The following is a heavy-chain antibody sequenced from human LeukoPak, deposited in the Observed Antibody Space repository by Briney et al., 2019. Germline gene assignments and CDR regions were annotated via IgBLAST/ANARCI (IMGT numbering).Heavy chain of an antibody. CDR2: VYYSGST. CDR3: VRPGSRNQTPFDS. V-gene: IGHV4-39*01. Sequence: PSETLSLTCTVSGESISSSDFFWGWVRQPPGKGLEWVGSVYYSGSTYYSPSLKSRVTISVDTSKNQFSLKLTSVTAADSGVYYCVRPGSRNQTPFDSWGQGTLVTVSS. D-gene: IGHD3-10*01. J-gene: IGHJ4*02. CDR1: GESISSSDFF.